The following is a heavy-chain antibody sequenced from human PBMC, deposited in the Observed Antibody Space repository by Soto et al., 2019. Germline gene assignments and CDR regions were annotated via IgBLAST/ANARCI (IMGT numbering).Heavy chain of an antibody. D-gene: IGHD6-13*01. CDR1: GGSFSSGAYH. V-gene: IGHV4-31*03. Sequence: QVQLQESGPGLVKPSQTLSLTCTVSGGSFSSGAYHWSWVRQHPGQGLEWIASISYRGITYSNPSLKSRLSMSVDTSKNQFSLNLTSVTAADTAVYHCARMSATGTRWFDPWGQGTLVTVPS. CDR3: ARMSATGTRWFDP. J-gene: IGHJ5*02. CDR2: ISYRGIT.